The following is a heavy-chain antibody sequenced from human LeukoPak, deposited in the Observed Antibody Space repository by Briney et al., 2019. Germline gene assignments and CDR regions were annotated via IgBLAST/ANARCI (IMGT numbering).Heavy chain of an antibody. D-gene: IGHD3-22*01. V-gene: IGHV3-53*01. J-gene: IGHJ4*02. CDR3: ARDQGAFYYDSSGWDY. CDR1: GFTVSSNC. Sequence: GVSLRLSCAASGFTVSSNCMSWVRQAPGKGLEWVSLICSGGNTYYADSVKGRFTISRDDSKNTLYLQMNSLRAEDTAVYYCARDQGAFYYDSSGWDYWGQGTLVTVSS. CDR2: ICSGGNT.